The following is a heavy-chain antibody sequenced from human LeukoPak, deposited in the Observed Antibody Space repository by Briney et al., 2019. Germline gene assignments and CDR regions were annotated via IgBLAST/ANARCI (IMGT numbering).Heavy chain of an antibody. CDR2: IYTSGST. Sequence: SETLSLTCTVSGGSISSYYWSWIRQPAGKGLEWIGRIYTSGSTNYNPSLKSRVTMSVDTSKNQFSLKLSSVTAADTAVYYCAKIYQDSCAYHCAPDYWGQGTLVTVSS. J-gene: IGHJ4*02. D-gene: IGHD3-22*01. V-gene: IGHV4-4*07. CDR3: AKIYQDSCAYHCAPDY. CDR1: GGSISSYY.